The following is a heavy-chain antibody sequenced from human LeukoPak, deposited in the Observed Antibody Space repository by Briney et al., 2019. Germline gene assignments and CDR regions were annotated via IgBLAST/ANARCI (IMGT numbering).Heavy chain of an antibody. V-gene: IGHV1-69*04. CDR3: ARDTETWYSSGWYAEDAFDI. CDR1: GGTFSSYA. J-gene: IGHJ3*02. CDR2: IIPILGIA. D-gene: IGHD6-19*01. Sequence: SVKVSCKASGGTFSSYAISWVRQAPGQGLEWMGRIIPILGIANYAQKFQGRVTITADKSTSTAYMELSSLRSEDTAVYYCARDTETWYSSGWYAEDAFDIWGQGTMVTVSS.